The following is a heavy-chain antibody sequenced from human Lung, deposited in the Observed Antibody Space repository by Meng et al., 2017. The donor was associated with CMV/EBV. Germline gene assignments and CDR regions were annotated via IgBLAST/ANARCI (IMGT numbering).Heavy chain of an antibody. D-gene: IGHD1-1*01. V-gene: IGHV1-2*02. CDR3: AREGSVHLTTFEF. CDR2: IIPYSGAT. Sequence: ASXXVSXKTSGYTFAGYYMNWVRQAPGQGLEWIGWIIPYSGATEYAQKFRGRVTMTRDTSTSTAYMELTSLTSDDSAVYFCAREGSVHLTTFEFWGQGTGVTVSS. J-gene: IGHJ4*02. CDR1: GYTFAGYY.